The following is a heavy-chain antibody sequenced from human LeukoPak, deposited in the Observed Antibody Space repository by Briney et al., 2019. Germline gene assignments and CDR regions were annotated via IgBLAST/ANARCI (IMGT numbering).Heavy chain of an antibody. CDR3: ARHGLGTSWFNFDY. V-gene: IGHV5-51*01. CDR1: GYIFSTYW. CDR2: IYPGDSDTTDT. Sequence: GESLKISCKVSGYIFSTYWIGWVRQMPGKGLEWMGMIYPGDSDTTDTRYNPSFQGQVTISADKSISTASLLWSSLRASDTAMYYCARHGLGTSWFNFDYWGQGTLVTVSS. J-gene: IGHJ4*02. D-gene: IGHD6-13*01.